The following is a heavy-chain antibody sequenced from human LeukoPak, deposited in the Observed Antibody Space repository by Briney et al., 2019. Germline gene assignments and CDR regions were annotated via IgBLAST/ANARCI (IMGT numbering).Heavy chain of an antibody. J-gene: IGHJ4*02. V-gene: IGHV3-66*01. CDR1: GFTVSSNY. D-gene: IGHD3-22*01. CDR3: ARTTYDSSGYYYAPPPYYFDY. Sequence: PGGSLRLSCAASGFTVSSNYMSWVRQAPGKGLEWVSVIYSGGSTYYADSVKGRFTISRDNSKNTLYLQMNSLRAEDTAVYYCARTTYDSSGYYYAPPPYYFDYWGQGTLVTVSS. CDR2: IYSGGST.